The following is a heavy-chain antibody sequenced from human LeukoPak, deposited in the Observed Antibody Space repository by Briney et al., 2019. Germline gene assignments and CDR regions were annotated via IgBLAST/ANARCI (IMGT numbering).Heavy chain of an antibody. J-gene: IGHJ4*02. CDR1: GGSISTYY. V-gene: IGHV4-59*01. Sequence: SETLSLTCTLFGGSISTYYWSWIRQPPGKGLEWIGYIYHSGSTNYNPSLKSRVTISVDTSKNQFSLKLSSVTAADTAVYYCARGGGYASPIGYWGQGALVTVSS. CDR3: ARGGGYASPIGY. CDR2: IYHSGST. D-gene: IGHD5-12*01.